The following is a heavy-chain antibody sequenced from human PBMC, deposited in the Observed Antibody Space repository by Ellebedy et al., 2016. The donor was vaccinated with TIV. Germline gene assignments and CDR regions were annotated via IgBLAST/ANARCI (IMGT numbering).Heavy chain of an antibody. V-gene: IGHV1-2*02. CDR3: AKEGRRGSEPTKSFDN. CDR2: IKPNSDAT. Sequence: ASVKVSCXASGDTFTFQFVHWLRHPPAQGFEWMGCIKPNSDATYYAHKFQGRITMTRDTSINTPAMELSRLESDDTCVYYCAKEGRRGSEPTKSFDNWGQGTLVTVSS. J-gene: IGHJ4*02. CDR1: GDTFTFQF.